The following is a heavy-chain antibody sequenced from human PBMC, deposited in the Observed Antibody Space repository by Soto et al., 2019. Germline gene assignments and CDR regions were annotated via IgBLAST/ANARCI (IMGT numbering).Heavy chain of an antibody. CDR1: GFSLRTSGVG. J-gene: IGHJ5*02. Sequence: SGPTLVNPTQTLTLTCTFSGFSLRTSGVGVGWIRQPPGKALEWLGFIYWNDDKRYSPSLKSRLTITKDTSKNQVVLTMTNMDPVDTATYYCAKSGSSGWYGWFDPWGQGTLGTVSS. CDR3: AKSGSSGWYGWFDP. D-gene: IGHD6-19*01. CDR2: IYWNDDK. V-gene: IGHV2-5*01.